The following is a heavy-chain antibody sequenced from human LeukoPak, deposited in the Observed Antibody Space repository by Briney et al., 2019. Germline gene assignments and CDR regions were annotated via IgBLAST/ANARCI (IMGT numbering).Heavy chain of an antibody. V-gene: IGHV3-30*02. D-gene: IGHD3-3*01. CDR2: IRYDGSNK. Sequence: GGSLRLSCAASGFTFSSYGMHWVRQAPGKGLEWVAFIRYDGSNKYYADSVKGRFTISRDNSKNTLYLQMNSLRAEDTAVYYCARDNVDFWSGYPYGSFDYWGQGTLVTVSS. CDR3: ARDNVDFWSGYPYGSFDY. J-gene: IGHJ4*02. CDR1: GFTFSSYG.